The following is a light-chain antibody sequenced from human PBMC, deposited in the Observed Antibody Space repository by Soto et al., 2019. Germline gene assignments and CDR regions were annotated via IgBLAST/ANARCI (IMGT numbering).Light chain of an antibody. Sequence: QSVLTQPASVSGSPGQSITISCTGTSSDVGTYKLVSWYQQHPGKAPKLMIYEATKRPSGVSNRFSGSKSGNTTSLTISGLQAEDEADYYCCSYAGGSTLVFGGGTKLTVL. V-gene: IGLV2-23*01. CDR1: SSDVGTYKL. CDR3: CSYAGGSTLV. J-gene: IGLJ3*02. CDR2: EAT.